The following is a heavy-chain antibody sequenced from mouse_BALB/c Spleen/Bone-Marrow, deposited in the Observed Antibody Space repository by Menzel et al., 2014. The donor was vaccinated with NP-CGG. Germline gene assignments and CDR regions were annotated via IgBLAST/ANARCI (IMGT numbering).Heavy chain of an antibody. J-gene: IGHJ4*01. CDR1: GYTFTDNW. CDR2: IDTSDSYT. CDR3: ARGGHDFSLVY. Sequence: VQLQQSGAELGMPGASVKMSCKASGYTFTDNWIYWVKQRPGQGLEWIGAIDTSDSYTNYNQKFMGKASLTVDASSSTAYMQVSSLTSDDSAVYFCARGGHDFSLVYLGQGTSVTISS. D-gene: IGHD2-4*01. V-gene: IGHV1-69*01.